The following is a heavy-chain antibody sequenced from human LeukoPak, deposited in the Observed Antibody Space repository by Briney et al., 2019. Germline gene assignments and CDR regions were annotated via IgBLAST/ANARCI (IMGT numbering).Heavy chain of an antibody. CDR2: IFNSGDT. CDR3: ARDPAPATGAFDI. Sequence: GGSLRLSCAASGFTISSNYMNWVRPAPGKGLGWVSVIFNSGDTCYADSVKGRFTISRDTSNNTLYLQMNSLRVDDTAVYYCARDPAPATGAFDIWGQGTMVIIS. J-gene: IGHJ3*02. CDR1: GFTISSNY. D-gene: IGHD1-1*01. V-gene: IGHV3-53*01.